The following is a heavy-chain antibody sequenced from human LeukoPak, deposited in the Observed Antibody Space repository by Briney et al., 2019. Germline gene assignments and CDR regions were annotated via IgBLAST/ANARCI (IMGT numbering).Heavy chain of an antibody. CDR2: LYYSGTT. Sequence: PSETLSLSCTVSGDSISSSTYYWGWIRQPPGKGLEWIGSLYYSGTTYYNPSLKSRVTISVDTSKNQFSLKLSSVTAADTAVYYCARQLRLLEWLPNYFYYSGQGTLVTVSS. CDR1: GDSISSSTYY. J-gene: IGHJ4*02. D-gene: IGHD3-3*01. V-gene: IGHV4-39*01. CDR3: ARQLRLLEWLPNYFYY.